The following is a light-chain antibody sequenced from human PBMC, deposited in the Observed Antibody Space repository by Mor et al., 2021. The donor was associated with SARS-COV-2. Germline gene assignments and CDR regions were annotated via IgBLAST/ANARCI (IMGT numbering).Light chain of an antibody. V-gene: IGLV3-19*01. J-gene: IGLJ1*01. CDR2: ANN. Sequence: ITCQGDSLLTSSATWYQQRPGQAPVVVIYANNNRPSGIPDRFSGSKSENTASLTITGAQAEDEADYYCNSRDSLGNRLRYVFG. CDR3: NSRDSLGNRLRYV. CDR1: SLLTSS.